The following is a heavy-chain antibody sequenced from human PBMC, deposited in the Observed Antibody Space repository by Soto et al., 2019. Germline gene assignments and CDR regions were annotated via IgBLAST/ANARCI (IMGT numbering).Heavy chain of an antibody. CDR1: GGSFSGYY. V-gene: IGHV4-34*01. Sequence: SSETLSLTCGVYGGSFSGYYWSWIRQPPGKGLEWIGEINHSGSTNYNPSLKSRVTISVETSKNQFSLKLSSVTAADTAVYYCARPRGNWNYWWFDYWGQGTLVTVPS. CDR2: INHSGST. D-gene: IGHD1-7*01. CDR3: ARPRGNWNYWWFDY. J-gene: IGHJ4*02.